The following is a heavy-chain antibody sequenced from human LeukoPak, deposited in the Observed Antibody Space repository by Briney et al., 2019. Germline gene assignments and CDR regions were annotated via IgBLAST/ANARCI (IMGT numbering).Heavy chain of an antibody. V-gene: IGHV3-53*01. CDR2: IYSAGST. CDR1: GFTVSDNY. Sequence: GGSLRLSCAASGFTVSDNYMSWVRQAPGKGLEWVSIIYSAGSTNYADSVKGRFTISRDNSENTLYLQMNSLRAEDTAIYYCVRDFSCAGGSCPLFDRWGQGTLVTVSS. CDR3: VRDFSCAGGSCPLFDR. D-gene: IGHD2-15*01. J-gene: IGHJ4*02.